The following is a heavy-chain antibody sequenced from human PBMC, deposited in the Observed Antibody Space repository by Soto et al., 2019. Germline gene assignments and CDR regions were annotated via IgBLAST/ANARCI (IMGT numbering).Heavy chain of an antibody. Sequence: QLLESGGGLVQPGGSLRLSCAASGFTFSDYAMTWVRQAPGKGLEWVSGIIASGTYSKYADSVNGRFTISRDNAKNTLYLQMNGLRVEDTAVYLCAKDPNGDYIGAFDFWGQGTMVTVSS. V-gene: IGHV3-23*01. CDR1: GFTFSDYA. CDR3: AKDPNGDYIGAFDF. J-gene: IGHJ3*01. D-gene: IGHD4-17*01. CDR2: IIASGTYS.